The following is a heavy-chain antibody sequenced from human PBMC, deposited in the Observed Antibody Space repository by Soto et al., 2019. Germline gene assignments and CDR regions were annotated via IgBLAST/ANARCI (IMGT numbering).Heavy chain of an antibody. CDR3: AKDTTALNDIVVATYYFDY. D-gene: IGHD2-2*01. Sequence: GGSLRLSCAASGFTFSSYAMSWVRQAPGKGLEWVSAISGSGGSTYYADSVKGRFTISRDNSKNTLYLQMNSLRAEDTAVYDCAKDTTALNDIVVATYYFDYWGQGTLVTVSS. V-gene: IGHV3-23*01. CDR1: GFTFSSYA. CDR2: ISGSGGST. J-gene: IGHJ4*02.